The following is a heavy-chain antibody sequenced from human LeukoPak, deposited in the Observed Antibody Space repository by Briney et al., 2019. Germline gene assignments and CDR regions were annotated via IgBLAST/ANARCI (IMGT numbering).Heavy chain of an antibody. CDR3: ARALYGTSCYN. Sequence: SETLSLTCTVSGGSISSSSHYWGWIRQPPGKGLKWIGSDSYSGSTYYNPSLKSRVTISVDTSKNQFSLKLSSVTAADTAVYYCARALYGTSCYNWGQGTLVTVSS. CDR1: GGSISSSSHY. D-gene: IGHD2-2*01. J-gene: IGHJ4*02. V-gene: IGHV4-39*07. CDR2: DSYSGST.